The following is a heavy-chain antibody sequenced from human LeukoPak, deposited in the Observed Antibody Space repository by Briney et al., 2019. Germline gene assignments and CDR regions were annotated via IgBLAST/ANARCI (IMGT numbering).Heavy chain of an antibody. D-gene: IGHD6-13*01. CDR1: GFTFSNYA. V-gene: IGHV3-23*01. CDR3: AKDWAAAGRGYFDY. J-gene: IGHJ4*02. Sequence: GGSLTLSCAASGFTFSNYAMSRVRQAPGKGLEWVSAISGSGGSTYYADSVKGRFTISRDNSKNTLYLQMNSLRAEDTAVYYCAKDWAAAGRGYFDYWGQGTLVTVSS. CDR2: ISGSGGST.